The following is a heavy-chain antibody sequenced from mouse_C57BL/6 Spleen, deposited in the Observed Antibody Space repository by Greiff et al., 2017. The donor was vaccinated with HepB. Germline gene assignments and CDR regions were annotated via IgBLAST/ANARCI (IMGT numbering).Heavy chain of an antibody. CDR2: IYPRSGNT. D-gene: IGHD1-1*01. CDR3: ARADGSSPHYYAMDY. V-gene: IGHV1-81*01. Sequence: QVQLKQSGAELARPGASVKLSCKASGYTFTSYGISWVKQRTGQGLEWIGEIYPRSGNTYYNEKFKGKATLTADKSSSTAYMELRSLTSEDSAVYFCARADGSSPHYYAMDYWGQGTSVTVSS. CDR1: GYTFTSYG. J-gene: IGHJ4*01.